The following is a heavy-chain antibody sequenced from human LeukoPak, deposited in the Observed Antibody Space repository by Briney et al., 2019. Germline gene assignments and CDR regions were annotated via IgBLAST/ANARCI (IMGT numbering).Heavy chain of an antibody. D-gene: IGHD6-19*01. CDR1: GFTLNDYA. V-gene: IGHV3-9*01. CDR2: INWNSNSI. J-gene: IGHJ4*02. Sequence: PGGSLRLSCAASGFTLNDYAMHWVRQAPGKGLEWVSGINWNSNSIGYADSVKGRFTISRDNAKNSLYLQMNSLRAEDTAFYYCAKGLGKSSGWATLDYWGQGTLVTVSS. CDR3: AKGLGKSSGWATLDY.